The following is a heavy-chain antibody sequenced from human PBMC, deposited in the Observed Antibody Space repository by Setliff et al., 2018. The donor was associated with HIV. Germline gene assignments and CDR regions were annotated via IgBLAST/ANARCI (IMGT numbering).Heavy chain of an antibody. J-gene: IGHJ3*02. Sequence: ASVKVSCKASGYTFTSYAMHWVRQAPGQSLEWMGWINAGNGNTKYSQKFQGRVTIARDTSASTAYMELSSLRSEDTAVYYCAREGQWLDMGDAFDIWGQGTMVTVSS. CDR2: INAGNGNT. CDR1: GYTFTSYA. CDR3: AREGQWLDMGDAFDI. D-gene: IGHD6-19*01. V-gene: IGHV1-3*01.